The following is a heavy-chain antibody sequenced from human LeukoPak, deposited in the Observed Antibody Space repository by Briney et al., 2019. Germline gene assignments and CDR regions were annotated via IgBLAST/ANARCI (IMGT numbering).Heavy chain of an antibody. J-gene: IGHJ5*02. CDR3: AGAPTPYYYDSSGYPNWFDP. CDR2: IYYSGST. CDR1: GGSISRSSYS. D-gene: IGHD3-22*01. Sequence: SETLSLTCTVSGGSISRSSYSWGWIRQPPGKGLEWVGSIYYSGSTYYNPSLKSRVTISVDTSKNQFSLKLSSVTAADTAVYYCAGAPTPYYYDSSGYPNWFDPWGQGTLVTVSS. V-gene: IGHV4-39*07.